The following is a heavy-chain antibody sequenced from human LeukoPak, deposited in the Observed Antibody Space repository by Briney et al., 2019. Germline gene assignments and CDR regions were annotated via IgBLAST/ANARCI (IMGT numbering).Heavy chain of an antibody. V-gene: IGHV4-39*07. CDR2: IYYSGST. CDR3: ARDQWDGDYGLGSDY. CDR1: GGSISSSSYY. J-gene: IGHJ4*02. Sequence: SETLSLTCTVSGGSISSSSYYWGWIRQPPGKGLEWIGSIYYSGSTYYNPSLKSRVTISVDTSKNQFSLKLSSVTAADTAVYYCARDQWDGDYGLGSDYWGQGTLVTVSS. D-gene: IGHD4-17*01.